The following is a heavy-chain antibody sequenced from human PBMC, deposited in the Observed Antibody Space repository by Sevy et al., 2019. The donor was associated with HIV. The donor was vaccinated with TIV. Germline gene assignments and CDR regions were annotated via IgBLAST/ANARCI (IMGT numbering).Heavy chain of an antibody. D-gene: IGHD1-26*01. CDR1: GGSISSGGFH. J-gene: IGHJ3*01. V-gene: IGHV4-31*03. CDR3: VGARGGSYYVHVGGWDACDF. Sequence: SETLSLTCTVSGGSISSGGFHWSWIRQHPGKGLEWIGYIYFRGSTFYNPSLKSRVTISVDTSKYQFSLKLTSVTAADTAGYYCVGARGGSYYVHVGGWDACDFWGQGTMVTVSS. CDR2: IYFRGST.